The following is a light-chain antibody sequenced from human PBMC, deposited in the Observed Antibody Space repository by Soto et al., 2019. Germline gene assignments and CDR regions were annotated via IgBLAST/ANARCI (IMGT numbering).Light chain of an antibody. CDR3: HQRQRWPRT. J-gene: IGKJ1*01. Sequence: EIVLTQSPGTLSLSPGERATLSCRASQSVDSTYLAWYQQKPDQSPRLLIYATSTRAAGIPDRFSGSGSGTDFTLTITRLEPEDFAFYYCHQRQRWPRTFGQGTKVDIK. V-gene: IGKV3D-20*02. CDR2: ATS. CDR1: QSVDSTY.